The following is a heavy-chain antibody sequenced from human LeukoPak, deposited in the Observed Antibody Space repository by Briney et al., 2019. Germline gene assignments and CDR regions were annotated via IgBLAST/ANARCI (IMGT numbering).Heavy chain of an antibody. CDR3: ARGEWSSSPFDY. J-gene: IGHJ4*02. V-gene: IGHV3-30*04. CDR1: GFTFSNYA. CDR2: ISYDGTNK. D-gene: IGHD6-6*01. Sequence: GGSLRLSCAASGFTFSNYAIHWVRQAPGKGLEWVAVISYDGTNKYYADSVKGRFTISRDNSKNTLSLQMNSLRAEDTAVYYCARGEWSSSPFDYWGQGTLVTVSS.